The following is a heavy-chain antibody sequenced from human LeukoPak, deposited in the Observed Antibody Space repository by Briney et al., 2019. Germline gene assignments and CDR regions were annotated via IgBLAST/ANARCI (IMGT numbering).Heavy chain of an antibody. J-gene: IGHJ4*02. CDR2: ISWNNNSI. V-gene: IGHV3-9*01. Sequence: GRSLRLSCAASGFTFGDYAMHWVRQAPGKGLEWVSGISWNNNSIHYADSVKGRFTVSRDNAKNSMYLQMNTLIPGDTALYYCAKDRDSAWFGGIDYWGQGTLVSVSS. CDR3: AKDRDSAWFGGIDY. CDR1: GFTFGDYA. D-gene: IGHD3-10*01.